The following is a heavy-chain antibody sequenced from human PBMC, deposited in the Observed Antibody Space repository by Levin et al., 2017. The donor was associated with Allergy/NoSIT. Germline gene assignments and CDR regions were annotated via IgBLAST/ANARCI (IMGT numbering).Heavy chain of an antibody. CDR3: ARNGEWELGTNNYYYYGMDV. V-gene: IGHV1-18*01. D-gene: IGHD1-26*01. CDR1: GYTFTSYG. J-gene: IGHJ6*02. Sequence: ASVKVSCKASGYTFTSYGISWVRQAPGQGLEWMGWISAYNGNTNYAQKLQGRVTMTTDTSTSTAYMELRSLRSDDTAVYYWARNGEWELGTNNYYYYGMDVWGQGTTVTVSS. CDR2: ISAYNGNT.